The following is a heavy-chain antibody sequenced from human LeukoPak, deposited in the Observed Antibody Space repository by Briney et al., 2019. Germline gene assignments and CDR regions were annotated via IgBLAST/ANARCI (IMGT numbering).Heavy chain of an antibody. V-gene: IGHV4-30-4*08. CDR3: ARDDGGTLDNWFDP. J-gene: IGHJ5*02. CDR1: GFTFSNYA. D-gene: IGHD1-1*01. Sequence: LRLSCAASGFTFSNYAMSWVRQPPGKGLEWIGYIYYSGSTYYNPSLKSRVTISVDTSKNQFSLKLSSVTAADTAVYYCARDDGGTLDNWFDPWGQGTLVTVSS. CDR2: IYYSGST.